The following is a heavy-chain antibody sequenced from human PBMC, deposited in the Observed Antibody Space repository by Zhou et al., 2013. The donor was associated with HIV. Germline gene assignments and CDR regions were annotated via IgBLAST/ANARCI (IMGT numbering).Heavy chain of an antibody. J-gene: IGHJ4*02. V-gene: IGHV1-69*05. CDR2: IIPIFEAA. CDR3: ARAQGDILTEGYFDY. CDR1: GGTFSNYA. Sequence: LVQSGAEVKKPGSSVKVSCKASGGTFSNYAISWVRQAPGQGLEWMGGIIPIFEAASYAQKFQDRLTITTDESTTTAYMDLSSLRSEDTAIYYCARAQGDILTEGYFDYWGQGTLVTVSS. D-gene: IGHD3-9*01.